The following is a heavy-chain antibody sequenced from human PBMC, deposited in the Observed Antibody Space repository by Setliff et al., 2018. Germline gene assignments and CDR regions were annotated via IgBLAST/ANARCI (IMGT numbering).Heavy chain of an antibody. CDR3: ARSHYYASGNSHYYYMDV. V-gene: IGHV4-59*08. CDR1: GGSISSDY. Sequence: ASETLSLTCNVSGGSISSDYWPWIRQPPGKALEWIGYFYHSASSNYNPSLKGRVTMSADTSKKQLYLSLTSVSVADTAMYYCARSHYYASGNSHYYYMDVWGKGTAVTVSS. J-gene: IGHJ6*03. CDR2: FYHSASS. D-gene: IGHD3-10*01.